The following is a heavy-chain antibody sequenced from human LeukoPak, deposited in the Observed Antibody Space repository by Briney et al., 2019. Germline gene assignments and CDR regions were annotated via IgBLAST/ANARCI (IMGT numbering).Heavy chain of an antibody. D-gene: IGHD6-6*01. CDR2: ISAYNGNT. J-gene: IGHJ5*02. Sequence: GASVKVSCKASGYTFTSYYMHWVRQAPGQGLEWMGWISAYNGNTNYAQKLQGRVTMTTDTSTSTAYMELRSLRSDDTAVYYCARSASIAARFDPWGQGTLVTVSS. CDR1: GYTFTSYY. V-gene: IGHV1-18*04. CDR3: ARSASIAARFDP.